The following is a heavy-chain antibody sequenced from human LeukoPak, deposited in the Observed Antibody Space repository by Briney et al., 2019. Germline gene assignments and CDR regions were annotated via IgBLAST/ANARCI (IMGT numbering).Heavy chain of an antibody. CDR2: IYYSGST. CDR3: ARNKGGYYNYYYGMDA. Sequence: SETLSLTCTVSGGSISSYYWSWIRQPPGKGLEWIGYIYYSGSTNYNPSLKSRVTISVDTSKNQFSLKLSSVTAADTAVYYCARNKGGYYNYYYGMDAWGQGTTVTVSS. D-gene: IGHD3-3*01. J-gene: IGHJ6*02. V-gene: IGHV4-59*01. CDR1: GGSISSYY.